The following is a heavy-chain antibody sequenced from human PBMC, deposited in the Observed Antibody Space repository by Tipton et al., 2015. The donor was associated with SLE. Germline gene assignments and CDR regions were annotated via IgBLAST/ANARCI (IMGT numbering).Heavy chain of an antibody. CDR2: IYYSGST. CDR1: GDSISSTAYY. Sequence: TPSLTCTVSGDSISSTAYYWGWIRQPPGEGLEWIGSIYYSGSTYYNPSLKSRVTISVETSKNQFSLKLSSVTAADTAVYYCARQRGYFDLWGRGTLATVSS. J-gene: IGHJ2*01. CDR3: ARQRGYFDL. V-gene: IGHV4-39*07.